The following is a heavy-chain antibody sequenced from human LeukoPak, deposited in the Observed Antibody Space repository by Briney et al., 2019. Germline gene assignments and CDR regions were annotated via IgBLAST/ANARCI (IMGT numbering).Heavy chain of an antibody. CDR2: IYYSGST. J-gene: IGHJ4*02. V-gene: IGHV4-61*01. CDR1: GGSVSSGSYY. D-gene: IGHD6-19*01. CDR3: ARLDYNSGWYVY. Sequence: SETLSLTCTVSGGSVSSGSYYWSWIRQPPGKGLEWIGYIYYSGSTNYNPSLKSRVTISVDTSKNQFSLKLSSVTAADTAIYYCARLDYNSGWYVYWGQGTLVTVSP.